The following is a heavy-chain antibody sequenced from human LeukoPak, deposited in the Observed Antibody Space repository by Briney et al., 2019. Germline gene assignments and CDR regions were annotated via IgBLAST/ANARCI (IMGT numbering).Heavy chain of an antibody. CDR2: IYHSGST. J-gene: IGHJ4*02. V-gene: IGHV4-30-2*01. D-gene: IGHD3-16*01. Sequence: SKTLSLTCTVSGGSISSGGYYWSWIRQPPGKGLEWIGYIYHSGSTYYNPSLKSRVTISVDRSKNQFSLKLSSVTAADTAVYYCARGWGLAMYYFDYWGQGTLATVSS. CDR3: ARGWGLAMYYFDY. CDR1: GGSISSGGYY.